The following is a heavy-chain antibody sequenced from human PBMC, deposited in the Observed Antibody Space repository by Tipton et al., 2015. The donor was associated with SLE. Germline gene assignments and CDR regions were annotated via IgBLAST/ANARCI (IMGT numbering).Heavy chain of an antibody. CDR2: ISSISRYM. V-gene: IGHV3-11*06. CDR1: EFTFGHYS. CDR3: AREEYQLLGGTIDY. Sequence: SLRLSCAASEFTFGHYSMSWIRQAPGKGLEWVSSISSISRYMYYADSVKGRFTISRDNSKNTLYLQMNSLRAEDTAVYYCAREEYQLLGGTIDYWGQGTLVTVSS. J-gene: IGHJ4*02. D-gene: IGHD2-2*01.